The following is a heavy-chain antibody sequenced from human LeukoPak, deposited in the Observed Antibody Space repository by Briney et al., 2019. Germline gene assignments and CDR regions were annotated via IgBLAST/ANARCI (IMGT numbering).Heavy chain of an antibody. CDR2: IRDSGEA. D-gene: IGHD3/OR15-3a*01. CDR3: ARDRAALQDWVEFDP. Sequence: PGGSLRLSCVASGFTLSSYPLSWVRQAPGKGLEWVGLIRDSGEAFYADFVRGRFAISRDESENTLYLQMNSLRVEDTAVYFCARDRAALQDWVEFDPWGQGTPVIVSS. J-gene: IGHJ5*02. CDR1: GFTLSSYP. V-gene: IGHV3-66*03.